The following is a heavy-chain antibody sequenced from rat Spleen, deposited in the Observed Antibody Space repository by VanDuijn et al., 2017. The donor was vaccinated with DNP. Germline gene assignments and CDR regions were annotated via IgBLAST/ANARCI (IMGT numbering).Heavy chain of an antibody. CDR3: ARADYGSPDY. CDR2: ITSSGGST. D-gene: IGHD1-3*01. Sequence: EVQLVESGGDLVQPGRSLKLSCVASGFTFNNYWMTWIRQVPGKGLEWVASITSSGGSTYYPDSVKGRFTISRDNAKNTLYLQMNSLRSEDTATYFCARADYGSPDYWGQGVMVTVSS. V-gene: IGHV5-31*01. CDR1: GFTFNNYW. J-gene: IGHJ2*01.